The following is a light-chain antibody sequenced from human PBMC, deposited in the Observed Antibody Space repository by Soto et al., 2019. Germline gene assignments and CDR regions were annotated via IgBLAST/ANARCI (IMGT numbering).Light chain of an antibody. CDR2: GAS. J-gene: IGKJ2*01. Sequence: EIVLTQSPGTLSLSPGERATLSCRASQSVSSSYLAWYQQKPGQAPRLLIYGASSRATGIPDRFSGSGSGTDFTLTIRRLESEDFAVYYCQQYGSFFGQGTKLEIK. V-gene: IGKV3-20*01. CDR1: QSVSSSY. CDR3: QQYGSF.